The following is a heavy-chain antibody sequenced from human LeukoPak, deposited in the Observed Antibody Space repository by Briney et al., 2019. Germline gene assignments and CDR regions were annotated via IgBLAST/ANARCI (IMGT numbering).Heavy chain of an antibody. CDR1: GFNFSSYG. D-gene: IGHD3-3*01. V-gene: IGHV3-30*03. J-gene: IGHJ6*02. CDR3: ARGGYDFVYYYYGMDV. CDR2: ILYDGDIK. Sequence: GGSLRLSCAASGFNFSSYGMHWVRQAPGKGLQWVGVILYDGDIKYYPDSAKGRFTISRDNSKNTLYLQMNSLTTEDTAVYYCARGGYDFVYYYYGMDVWGQGTTVTVSS.